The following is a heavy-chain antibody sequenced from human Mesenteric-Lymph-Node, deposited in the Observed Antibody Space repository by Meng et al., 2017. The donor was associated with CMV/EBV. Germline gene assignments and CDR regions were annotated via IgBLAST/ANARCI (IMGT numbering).Heavy chain of an antibody. J-gene: IGHJ4*02. CDR3: ARGLYYGSASHYNPQYY. Sequence: ASVKVSCKASGYTFTSYDIIWVRQATGQGLECMGLMNPNSGNTGYAPKFQGRVTITRNTPISTASMELRSLRSEDTAVYYCARGLYYGSASHYNPQYYWGQGTLVTVSS. CDR2: MNPNSGNT. D-gene: IGHD3-10*01. V-gene: IGHV1-8*01. CDR1: GYTFTSYD.